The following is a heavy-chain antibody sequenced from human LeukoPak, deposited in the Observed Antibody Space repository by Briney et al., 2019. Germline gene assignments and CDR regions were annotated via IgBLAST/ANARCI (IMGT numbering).Heavy chain of an antibody. D-gene: IGHD6-13*01. V-gene: IGHV1-2*02. J-gene: IGHJ4*02. CDR2: INPNSGGT. Sequence: ASVTVSCKASGYTFTGYYMHWVRQAPGQALEWIGWINPNSGGTNYAQKFQGRVTMTRDTSISTAYMELSRLRSDDTAVYYCARGGPRSSSFLVKYWGQGALVTVSS. CDR1: GYTFTGYY. CDR3: ARGGPRSSSFLVKY.